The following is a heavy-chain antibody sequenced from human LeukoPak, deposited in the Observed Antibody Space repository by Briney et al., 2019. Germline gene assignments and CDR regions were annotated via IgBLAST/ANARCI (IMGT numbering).Heavy chain of an antibody. V-gene: IGHV3-7*01. CDR2: IKQDGSEK. CDR1: GFTFSSYW. CDR3: ARCLTGGYSCGFQNGGYYYYGMDV. Sequence: GGSLRLSCAASGFTFSSYWMSWVRQAPGKGLEWVANIKQDGSEKYYVDSVKGRFTISRDNAKNSLYLQMNSLRAEDTAVYYCARCLTGGYSCGFQNGGYYYYGMDVWGQGTTVTVSS. D-gene: IGHD5-18*01. J-gene: IGHJ6*02.